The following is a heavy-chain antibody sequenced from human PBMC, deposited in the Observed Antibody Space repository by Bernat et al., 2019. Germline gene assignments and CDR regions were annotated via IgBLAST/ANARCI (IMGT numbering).Heavy chain of an antibody. Sequence: VQLLESGGGLVQPGGSLRLSCAASGFTFSTYAMTWVRQAPGKGLELIGSIYYSGSTYYNPSLKSRVTISVDTSKNQFSLKLSSVTAADTAVYYCARHGSIAAQGFDYWGQGTLVTVSS. CDR3: ARHGSIAAQGFDY. CDR2: IYYSGST. D-gene: IGHD6-6*01. V-gene: IGHV4-39*01. CDR1: GFTFSTYA. J-gene: IGHJ4*02.